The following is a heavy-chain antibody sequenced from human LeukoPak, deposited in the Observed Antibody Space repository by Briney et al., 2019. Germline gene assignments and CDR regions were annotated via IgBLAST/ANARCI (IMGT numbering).Heavy chain of an antibody. CDR3: TRGAYAAGY. CDR1: GFTFGDYV. J-gene: IGHJ4*02. D-gene: IGHD4-17*01. CDR2: IRSKGYGGTT. V-gene: IGHV3-49*04. Sequence: PGGSLRLSCTASGFTFGDYVMSWVRQAPGKGLEWVGFIRSKGYGGTTEYAVSVKGRFTISRDDSKSFAYLQINSLKTEDTGVYYCTRGAYAAGYWGQGTLVTVSS.